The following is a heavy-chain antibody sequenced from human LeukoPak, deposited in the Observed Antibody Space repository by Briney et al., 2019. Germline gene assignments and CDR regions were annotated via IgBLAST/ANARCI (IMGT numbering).Heavy chain of an antibody. CDR2: ISSSSSYI. CDR1: GFTFSSYS. J-gene: IGHJ4*02. V-gene: IGHV3-21*01. D-gene: IGHD5-12*01. CDR3: ARQSGYDPAGPPFFDH. Sequence: GGSLRLSCAASGFTFSSYSMNWVRQAPGKGLEWVSSISSSSSYIYYADSVKGRFTISRDNAKNSLYLQMNSLRAEDTAVYYCARQSGYDPAGPPFFDHWGQGTLVTVSS.